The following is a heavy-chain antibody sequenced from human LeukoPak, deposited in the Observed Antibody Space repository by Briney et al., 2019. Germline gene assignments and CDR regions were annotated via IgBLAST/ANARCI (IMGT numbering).Heavy chain of an antibody. CDR1: GGSISSYY. CDR3: ASGYGSGPQDWFDP. J-gene: IGHJ5*02. Sequence: PSETLSLTCTVSGGSISSYYWSWIQQPAGKGLEWIGRIYTSGSTNYNPSLKSRVTMSVDTSKNQFSLKLSSVTAADTAVYYCASGYGSGPQDWFDPWGQGTLVTVSS. CDR2: IYTSGST. D-gene: IGHD3-10*01. V-gene: IGHV4-4*07.